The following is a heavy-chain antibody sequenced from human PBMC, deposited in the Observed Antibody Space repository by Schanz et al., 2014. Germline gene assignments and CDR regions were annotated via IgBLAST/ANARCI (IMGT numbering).Heavy chain of an antibody. V-gene: IGHV3-30*18. CDR2: ISDDGSNH. CDR1: GFTFISYD. D-gene: IGHD3-3*01. Sequence: QAQLVESGGGVVQPGRSLRLSCVASGFTFISYDIHWVRQAPGKGLEWVAVISDDGSNHYYPDSVKGRFTISRDNSKNTLYLQMNSLRSEDTAVYYCAKDVDFWSGYYLDYWGQGTLVTVSS. CDR3: AKDVDFWSGYYLDY. J-gene: IGHJ4*02.